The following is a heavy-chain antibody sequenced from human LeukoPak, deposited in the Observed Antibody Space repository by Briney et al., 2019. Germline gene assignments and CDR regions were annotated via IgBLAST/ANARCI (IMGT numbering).Heavy chain of an antibody. CDR2: IYTSGST. J-gene: IGHJ3*02. Sequence: SETLSLTCTVSGGSISSYYWSWIRQPAGKGLEWIGRIYTSGSTNYNPSLKSRVTMSVDTSKNQFSLKLSSVTAADTAVYYCARGGNYFDWLRGAFDIWGQGTMVTVSS. CDR3: ARGGNYFDWLRGAFDI. D-gene: IGHD3-9*01. V-gene: IGHV4-4*07. CDR1: GGSISSYY.